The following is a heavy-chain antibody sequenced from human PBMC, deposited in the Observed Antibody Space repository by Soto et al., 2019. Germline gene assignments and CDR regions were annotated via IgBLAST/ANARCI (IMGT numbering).Heavy chain of an antibody. D-gene: IGHD6-13*01. J-gene: IGHJ6*02. CDR3: ARDRWPNYYYYYGMDV. CDR2: ISAYNGNT. Sequence: GASVKVSCKASGYTFTSYGISWVRQAPGQGLEWMGWISAYNGNTNYAQKLQGRVTMTTDTSTSTAYMELRSLRSDDTAVYYCARDRWPNYYYYYGMDVWGQGTTVTVSS. V-gene: IGHV1-18*01. CDR1: GYTFTSYG.